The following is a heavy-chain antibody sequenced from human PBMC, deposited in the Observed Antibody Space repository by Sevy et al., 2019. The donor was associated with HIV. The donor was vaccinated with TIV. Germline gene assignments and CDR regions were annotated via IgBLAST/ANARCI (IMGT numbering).Heavy chain of an antibody. V-gene: IGHV3-73*01. CDR1: GFTFSGSA. CDR2: IRSKANSYAT. CDR3: TRQSLVVAAANYYYYGMDV. D-gene: IGHD2-15*01. J-gene: IGHJ6*02. Sequence: GGSLRLSCAASGFTFSGSAMHWVRQASGKGLEWVGRIRSKANSYATAYAASVKGRFTISRDDSKNTAYLQMNSLKTEDTAVYYCTRQSLVVAAANYYYYGMDVWGQGTTVIVSS.